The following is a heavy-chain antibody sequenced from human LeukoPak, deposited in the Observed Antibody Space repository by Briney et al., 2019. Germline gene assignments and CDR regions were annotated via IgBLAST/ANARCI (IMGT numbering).Heavy chain of an antibody. CDR1: GFTFSSYA. CDR3: ARNISGGWYVDY. CDR2: ISGSGDST. D-gene: IGHD6-19*01. V-gene: IGHV3-23*01. J-gene: IGHJ4*02. Sequence: PGGSLRLSCAVSGFTFSSYAMSSVRQAPGKGLEWVSAISGSGDSTSYADSVKGRFSVSRDNSKNTLYLQMNSLRAEDTALYYCARNISGGWYVDYWGQGTLVTVSS.